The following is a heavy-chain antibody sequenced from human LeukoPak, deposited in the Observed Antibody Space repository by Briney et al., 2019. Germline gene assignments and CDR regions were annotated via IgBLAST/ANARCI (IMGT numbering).Heavy chain of an antibody. CDR2: IKSKTDGGTT. J-gene: IGHJ4*02. Sequence: GGSLILSCAASGFTFSNAWMSWVRQAPGKGLEWVGRIKSKTDGGTTDYAAPVKGRFTISRDDSKNTLYLQMNSLKTEDTAVYYCTTDSPLAAFDYWGQGTLVTVSS. D-gene: IGHD1-1*01. CDR1: GFTFSNAW. CDR3: TTDSPLAAFDY. V-gene: IGHV3-15*01.